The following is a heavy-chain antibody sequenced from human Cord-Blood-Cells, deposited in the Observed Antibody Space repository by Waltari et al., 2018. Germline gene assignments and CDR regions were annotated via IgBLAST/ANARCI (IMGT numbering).Heavy chain of an antibody. CDR1: GFTFDDYA. V-gene: IGHV3-9*01. J-gene: IGHJ3*02. CDR2: ISWNSGSI. Sequence: EVQLVESGGGLVQPGRSLRLSCAASGFTFDDYAMHWVRQAPGKGLEWVSGISWNSGSIGYADSVKGRFTISRDNAKNSLYLQMNSLRAEDTALYYCAKVRTGDAFDIWGQGTMVTVSS. D-gene: IGHD3-9*01. CDR3: AKVRTGDAFDI.